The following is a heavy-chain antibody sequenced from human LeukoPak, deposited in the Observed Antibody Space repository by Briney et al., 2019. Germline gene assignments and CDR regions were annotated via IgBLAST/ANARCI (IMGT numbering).Heavy chain of an antibody. CDR3: AKVRLRWFDY. J-gene: IGHJ4*02. Sequence: PGGSPRLSCAASGFTVSSNYMSWVRQAPGKGLEWVSVIYSGGSTYYADSVKGRFTISRDNSKNTLYLQMNSLRAEDTAVYYCAKVRLRWFDYWGQGTLVTVSS. CDR2: IYSGGST. V-gene: IGHV3-66*01. CDR1: GFTVSSNY. D-gene: IGHD6-13*01.